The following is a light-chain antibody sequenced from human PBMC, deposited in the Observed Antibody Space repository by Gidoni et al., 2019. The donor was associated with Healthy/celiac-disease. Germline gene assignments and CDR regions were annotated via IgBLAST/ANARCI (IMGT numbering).Light chain of an antibody. V-gene: IGKV1-8*01. CDR3: QQYYSYPLT. Sequence: AIRITQSPSSLPASTGDRVTITCRASQVISSYLAWYQQKQGKAPKLLIYAASTLQSGVPSWFSGSGSGTDFTLTISCLQSEDFATYYCQQYYSYPLTFGQGTKVEIK. J-gene: IGKJ1*01. CDR1: QVISSY. CDR2: AAS.